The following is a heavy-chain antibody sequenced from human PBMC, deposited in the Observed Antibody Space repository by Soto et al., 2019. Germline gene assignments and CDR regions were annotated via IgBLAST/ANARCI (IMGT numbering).Heavy chain of an antibody. D-gene: IGHD3-3*01. CDR1: GFTFSSYA. CDR3: AKDLKRTIFGVVTFGYGMDV. V-gene: IGHV3-23*01. Sequence: GGSLRLSCAASGFTFSSYAMSWVRQAPGKGLEWVSAISGSGGSTYYADSVKGRFTISRDNSKNTLYLQMNSLRAEDTAVYYCAKDLKRTIFGVVTFGYGMDVWGQGTTVTVSS. CDR2: ISGSGGST. J-gene: IGHJ6*02.